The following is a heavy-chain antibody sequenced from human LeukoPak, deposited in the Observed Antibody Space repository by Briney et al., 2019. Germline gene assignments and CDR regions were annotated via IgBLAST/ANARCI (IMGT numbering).Heavy chain of an antibody. CDR2: IYYSGST. V-gene: IGHV4-39*01. CDR3: ARPYYGDYFGAFDI. J-gene: IGHJ3*02. Sequence: SSETLSLTCTVSGGSISSSSYYWGWIRQLPGKGLEWIGSIYYSGSTYYNPSLKSRVTISVDTSKNQFSLKLSSVTAADTAVYYCARPYYGDYFGAFDIWGQGTMVTVSS. D-gene: IGHD4-17*01. CDR1: GGSISSSSYY.